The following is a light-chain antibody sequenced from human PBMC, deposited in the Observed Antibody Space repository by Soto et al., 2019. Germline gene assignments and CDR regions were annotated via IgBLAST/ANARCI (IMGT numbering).Light chain of an antibody. CDR1: QSISNS. Sequence: EIVMTQSPASLSVSPGETATLSCRASQSISNSLAWYQHKPGQAPSLLIYGASTRATGIPARFSGSGSGTEFTLTISSLQSEDSALYYFNKYYSWTPRTFGQWTKLEIK. CDR2: GAS. V-gene: IGKV3-15*01. J-gene: IGKJ2*01. CDR3: NKYYSWTPRT.